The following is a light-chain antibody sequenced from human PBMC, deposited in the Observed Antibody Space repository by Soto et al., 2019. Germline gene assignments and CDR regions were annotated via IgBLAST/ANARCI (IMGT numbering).Light chain of an antibody. CDR1: KNDIGVYDF. CDR3: TSYAGDTSLGV. J-gene: IGLJ3*02. CDR2: EVV. Sequence: QSALTQPPSASGSPGQSVTISCTGTKNDIGVYDFVSWYQHHPGKAPRLIIYEVVQRPSGVPDRFSGSKSGNTASLTVSGLQAEDEADYYCTSYAGDTSLGVLGGGTKLTVL. V-gene: IGLV2-8*01.